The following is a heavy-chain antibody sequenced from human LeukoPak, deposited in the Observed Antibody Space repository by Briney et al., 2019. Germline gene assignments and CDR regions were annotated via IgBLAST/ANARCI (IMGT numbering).Heavy chain of an antibody. J-gene: IGHJ4*02. D-gene: IGHD3-10*01. V-gene: IGHV3-11*01. CDR2: ISSTGSSI. CDR3: ARQPMIRGVNVFDS. Sequence: GGSLRLSCAASGFTFGDFYMTWIRQAPGKGPEWVLFISSTGSSIYYADSVKGRFTISRDNDENSLFLHMTSLRVEDTAVYYCARQPMIRGVNVFDSWGQGTLAIVSS. CDR1: GFTFGDFY.